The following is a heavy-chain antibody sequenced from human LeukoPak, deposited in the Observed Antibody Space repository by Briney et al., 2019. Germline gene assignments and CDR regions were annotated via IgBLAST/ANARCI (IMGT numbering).Heavy chain of an antibody. D-gene: IGHD6-25*01. Sequence: KPSETLSLTCTVSGGSISSDYWSWTRQPPGKGLEWIGWIYASGITNYNPSLKSRVTISVDTSKNQFSLKLTSVTAADTAVYYCARLGSGWPFDYWGQGTLVTVSS. J-gene: IGHJ4*02. CDR1: GGSISSDY. V-gene: IGHV4-4*09. CDR2: IYASGIT. CDR3: ARLGSGWPFDY.